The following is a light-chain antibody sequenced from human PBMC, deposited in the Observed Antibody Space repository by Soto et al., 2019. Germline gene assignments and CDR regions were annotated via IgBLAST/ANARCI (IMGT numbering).Light chain of an antibody. J-gene: IGKJ2*01. CDR3: QQSYSTPLVT. V-gene: IGKV1-39*01. CDR2: AAS. CDR1: QSISSY. Sequence: DIQMTQKPSSLSASVGDRVTITCRASQSISSYLNWYQQKPGKAPKLLIYAASSLQSGVPSRFSGSGSGTDFTLTISSLQPEDFATYYCQQSYSTPLVTFGQGTKVDIK.